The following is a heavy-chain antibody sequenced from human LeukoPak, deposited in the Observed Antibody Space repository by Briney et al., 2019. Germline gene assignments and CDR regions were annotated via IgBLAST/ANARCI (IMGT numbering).Heavy chain of an antibody. J-gene: IGHJ3*02. D-gene: IGHD2-2*01. CDR1: GYTFTSYY. CDR3: ARDSNPYCSSTSCYSAFDI. CDR2: INPNSGGT. V-gene: IGHV1-2*02. Sequence: GASVKVSCEASGYTFTSYYMHWVRQAPGQGLEWMGWINPNSGGTNYAQKFQGRVTMTRDTSISTAYMELSRLRSDDTAVYYCARDSNPYCSSTSCYSAFDIWGQGTMVTVSS.